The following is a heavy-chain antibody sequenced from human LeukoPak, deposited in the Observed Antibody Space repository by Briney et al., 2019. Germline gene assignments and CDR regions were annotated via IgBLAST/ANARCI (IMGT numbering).Heavy chain of an antibody. Sequence: GGSRRLSCAASGFTFSSYAMSWVRQAPGKGLEWVSAISGSGGSTYYADSVKGRFTISRDNSKNTLYLQMNSLRAEDTAVYYCAKAYYYDSSGYLHFDYWGQGTLVTVSS. CDR2: ISGSGGST. CDR3: AKAYYYDSSGYLHFDY. V-gene: IGHV3-23*01. J-gene: IGHJ4*02. CDR1: GFTFSSYA. D-gene: IGHD3-22*01.